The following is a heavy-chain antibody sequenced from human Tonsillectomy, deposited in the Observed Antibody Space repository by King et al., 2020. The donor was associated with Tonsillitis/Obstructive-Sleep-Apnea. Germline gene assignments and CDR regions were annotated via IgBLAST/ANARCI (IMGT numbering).Heavy chain of an antibody. Sequence: QLQESGPELVKPSETLSLTCTVSGGSITSSSYYWDWVRQPPGKGQEWIGGIYYTGRTYYNPSLKSRVTMSVDTSKNQFSLKLSSVTAADTAVYYCVRQGGSGWYYFDYWGQGTLVTVSS. CDR1: GGSITSSSYY. V-gene: IGHV4-39*01. D-gene: IGHD6-19*01. J-gene: IGHJ4*02. CDR3: VRQGGSGWYYFDY. CDR2: IYYTGRT.